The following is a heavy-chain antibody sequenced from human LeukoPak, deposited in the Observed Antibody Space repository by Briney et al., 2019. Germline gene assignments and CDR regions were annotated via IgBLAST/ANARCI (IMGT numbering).Heavy chain of an antibody. J-gene: IGHJ4*02. CDR2: IRYDGSNK. D-gene: IGHD5-18*01. Sequence: SGGSLRLSCAASGFTFSSYGMHWVRQAPGKGLEWVAFIRYDGSNKYYADSVKGRFTISRDNSKNTLYLQMNSLRAEDTAVYYCARDHSVDTAMVPDYWGQGTLVTVSS. CDR3: ARDHSVDTAMVPDY. V-gene: IGHV3-30*02. CDR1: GFTFSSYG.